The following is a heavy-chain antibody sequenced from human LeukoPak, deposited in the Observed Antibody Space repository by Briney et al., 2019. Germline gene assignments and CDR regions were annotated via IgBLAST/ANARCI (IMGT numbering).Heavy chain of an antibody. Sequence: GGSLRLSCAASGFTFSSYAMSWVRQAPGKGLEWVSAISGSGGSTYYADSVKGRFTISRDNSKNTLYLQMNSLRAEDTAVYYCARGGEVVVAPAFPFDYWGQGTLVTVSS. CDR2: ISGSGGST. CDR3: ARGGEVVVAPAFPFDY. V-gene: IGHV3-23*01. CDR1: GFTFSSYA. D-gene: IGHD3-22*01. J-gene: IGHJ4*02.